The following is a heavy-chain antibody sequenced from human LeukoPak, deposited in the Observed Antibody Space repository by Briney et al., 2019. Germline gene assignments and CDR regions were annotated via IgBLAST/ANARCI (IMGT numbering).Heavy chain of an antibody. CDR3: ARGYYFDY. V-gene: IGHV4-34*01. Sequence: SETLSLTCAVYGGSFSGYYWSWIRQPPGKGLEWIGEINHSGSTNYNPSFKSRVTISVDTSKNQFSLKLSSVTAADTAVYYCARGYYFDYWGQGTLVTVSS. CDR1: GGSFSGYY. J-gene: IGHJ4*02. CDR2: INHSGST.